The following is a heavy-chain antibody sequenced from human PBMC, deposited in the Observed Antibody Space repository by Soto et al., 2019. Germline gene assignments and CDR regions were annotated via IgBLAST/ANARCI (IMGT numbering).Heavy chain of an antibody. CDR2: INPSGGST. V-gene: IGHV1-46*01. J-gene: IGHJ4*02. CDR3: ARAMHYYDSSGYYPRKTPFFY. Sequence: ASVKVSCKASGYTFTSYYMHWVRQAPGQGLEWMGIINPSGGSTSYAQKFQGRVTMTRDTSTSTVYMELSSLRSEDTAVYYCARAMHYYDSSGYYPRKTPFFYWGQRTLVPFS. CDR1: GYTFTSYY. D-gene: IGHD3-22*01.